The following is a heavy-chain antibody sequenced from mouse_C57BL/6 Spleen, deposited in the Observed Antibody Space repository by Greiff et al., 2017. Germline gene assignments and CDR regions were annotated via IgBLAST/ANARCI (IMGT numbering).Heavy chain of an antibody. CDR2: ISYDGSN. CDR1: GYSITSGYY. D-gene: IGHD4-1*01. V-gene: IGHV3-6*01. Sequence: EVKLQESGPGLVKPSQSLSLTCSVTGYSITSGYYWNWIRQFPGNKLEWMGYISYDGSNNYNPSLKNRISITRDTSKNQFFLKLNSVTTEDTATYYCARASGTGYAMDYWGQGTSVTVSS. J-gene: IGHJ4*01. CDR3: ARASGTGYAMDY.